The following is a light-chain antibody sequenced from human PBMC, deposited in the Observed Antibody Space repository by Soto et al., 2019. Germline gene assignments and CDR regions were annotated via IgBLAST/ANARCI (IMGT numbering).Light chain of an antibody. V-gene: IGKV3-20*01. CDR1: QSVSSSY. CDR2: GAS. CDR3: HQHGSSHYT. Sequence: EIVLTQSPGTLSLSPGERATLSCRASQSVSSSYLAWYQQKPGQAPRLLIYGASSRATGIPDRFSGSGSGTDFTLTISRLEPEDFAVYYCHQHGSSHYTFGQGTKLEIK. J-gene: IGKJ2*01.